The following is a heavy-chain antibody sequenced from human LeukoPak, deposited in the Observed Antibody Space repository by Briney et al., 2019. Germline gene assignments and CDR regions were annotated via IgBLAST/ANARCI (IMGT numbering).Heavy chain of an antibody. D-gene: IGHD3-10*01. V-gene: IGHV4-34*01. CDR1: GGSLSFYY. J-gene: IGHJ6*03. CDR2: ISQNGDS. CDR3: ARVRVTMLRGVVRGTTDYYNYYYMDV. Sequence: SETLSLTCGVSGGSLSFYYWSWIRQSPGKGLEWIAEISQNGDSNYNMSLKSRVTILVDTSKNQFSLKLSSVTAADTTVYYCARVRVTMLRGVVRGTTDYYNYYYMDVWGKGTTVTVSS.